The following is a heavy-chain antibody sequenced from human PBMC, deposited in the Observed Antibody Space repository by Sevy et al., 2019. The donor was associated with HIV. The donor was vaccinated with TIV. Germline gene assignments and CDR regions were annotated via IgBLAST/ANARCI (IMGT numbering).Heavy chain of an antibody. V-gene: IGHV4-30-2*01. CDR1: GGSISTDLYS. Sequence: SETLSLTCAVSGGSISTDLYSWNWIRQPPGKGLEWIGYIFHSGNTYYNPSLKSRVTISIDRSKNQFSLNLSSLTAADTAVYYCARSSSAYPYHFDYWGQGTLVTVSS. J-gene: IGHJ4*02. CDR3: ARSSSAYPYHFDY. CDR2: IFHSGNT.